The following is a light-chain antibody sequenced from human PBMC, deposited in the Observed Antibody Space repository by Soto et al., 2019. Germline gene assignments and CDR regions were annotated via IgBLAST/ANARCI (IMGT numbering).Light chain of an antibody. CDR2: EVS. Sequence: QSVLTQPPSASGSPGQSVTISCTGTSSDVGGYNYVSWYQQHPGKAPKLMIYEVSKRPSGVPDRFSGSKSGNTASLTVSGLQAEDEADYYCSSSAGGSYVFGTGTKVTVL. J-gene: IGLJ1*01. V-gene: IGLV2-8*01. CDR3: SSSAGGSYV. CDR1: SSDVGGYNY.